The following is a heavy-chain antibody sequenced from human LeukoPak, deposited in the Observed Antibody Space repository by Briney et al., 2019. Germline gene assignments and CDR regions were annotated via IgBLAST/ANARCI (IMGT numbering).Heavy chain of an antibody. V-gene: IGHV3-30*02. CDR1: GFTFNNYG. D-gene: IGHD3-10*01. CDR3: AKDSAFYYIDV. J-gene: IGHJ6*03. Sequence: GGSLRLSCAASGFTFNNYGMHWVRQAPGKGLEWVAFIRYNGNNQYYADSVKGQFTISRDNSKNTLYLQMNSLKGDDTAVYYCAKDSAFYYIDVWGKGTTVIISS. CDR2: IRYNGNNQ.